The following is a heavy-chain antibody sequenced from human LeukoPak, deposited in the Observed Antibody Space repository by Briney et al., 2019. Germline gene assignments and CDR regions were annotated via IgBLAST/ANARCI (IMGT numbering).Heavy chain of an antibody. CDR2: ISSSGSTI. CDR1: GFTFSDYY. J-gene: IGHJ4*02. D-gene: IGHD6-25*01. Sequence: GGSLRLSCVASGFTFSDYYMNWIRQAPGKGLEWVSYISSSGSTIYYADSVKGRFTISRDNAKNSLYLQMNSLRAEDTAVYYCARGYSSDWYFDCWGQGTLVTVSS. V-gene: IGHV3-11*04. CDR3: ARGYSSDWYFDC.